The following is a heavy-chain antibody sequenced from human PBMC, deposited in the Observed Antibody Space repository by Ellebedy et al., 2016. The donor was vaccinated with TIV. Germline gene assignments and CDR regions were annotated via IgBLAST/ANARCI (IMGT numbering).Heavy chain of an antibody. V-gene: IGHV3-74*01. CDR3: VRDGVGAPPFDY. D-gene: IGHD1-26*01. CDR1: GFTFSNYW. Sequence: GGSLRLSXTASGFTFSNYWMHWVRQAPGKGPVWVSRIKGDGSSTSYADSVMGRFTISRDNTKNTLSLQMNSLRAEDTALYYCVRDGVGAPPFDYWGQGTLVTVSS. J-gene: IGHJ4*02. CDR2: IKGDGSST.